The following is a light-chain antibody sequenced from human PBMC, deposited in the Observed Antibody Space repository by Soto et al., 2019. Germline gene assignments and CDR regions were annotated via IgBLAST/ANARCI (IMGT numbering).Light chain of an antibody. V-gene: IGKV3-15*01. CDR3: QQYNNWPWT. CDR1: QSVSSN. J-gene: IGKJ1*01. CDR2: GVF. Sequence: EIVMTQSPATLSVSPGERATLPCRTSQSVSSNLAWYQQKPGQAPRLLIYGVFTRATGIPARFSGSGSGTEFTLTISSLQSEDFAVYCCQQYNNWPWTFGQGTKLEMK.